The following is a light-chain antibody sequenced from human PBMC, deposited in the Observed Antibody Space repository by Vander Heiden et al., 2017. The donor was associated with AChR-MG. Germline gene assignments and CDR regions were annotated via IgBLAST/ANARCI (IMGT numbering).Light chain of an antibody. CDR1: QSVSSN. CDR3: QHYNNWPPVT. Sequence: EIVMTQSPATLSVSPGERATLSCRASQSVSSNLAWYQQKPGQAPRLLIYGASTRATGIPARFSGSGYGTEFTLTISSLQSEDFAVYYCQHYNNWPPVTFGHGTKVDIK. V-gene: IGKV3-15*01. J-gene: IGKJ3*01. CDR2: GAS.